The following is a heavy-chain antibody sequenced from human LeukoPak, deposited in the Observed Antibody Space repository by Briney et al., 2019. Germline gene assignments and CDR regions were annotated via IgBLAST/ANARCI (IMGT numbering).Heavy chain of an antibody. J-gene: IGHJ4*02. V-gene: IGHV4-4*07. CDR3: ARSPYGSGSYPYYFDY. Sequence: SETLSLTCTVSGGSISSYYWSWIRQPAGKGLEWIGRIYTSGSTNYNPSLKSRVTMSVDTSKNQFSLKLSSVTAADTAVYYCARSPYGSGSYPYYFDYWGQGTLVTVSS. CDR1: GGSISSYY. CDR2: IYTSGST. D-gene: IGHD3-10*01.